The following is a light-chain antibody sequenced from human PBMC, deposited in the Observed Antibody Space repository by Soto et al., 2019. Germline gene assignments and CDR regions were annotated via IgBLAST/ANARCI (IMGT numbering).Light chain of an antibody. V-gene: IGKV1-39*01. J-gene: IGKJ2*01. Sequence: DIQITQSPSSLSASVGDRVTITCRASQNITISLNWYQQKPGKAPQVLIYAASSLQSGVPSRFAGSGSGTYFTRTISSLQSEDFGTYYCQQSYSTPRTFGHGTKLEIK. CDR3: QQSYSTPRT. CDR2: AAS. CDR1: QNITIS.